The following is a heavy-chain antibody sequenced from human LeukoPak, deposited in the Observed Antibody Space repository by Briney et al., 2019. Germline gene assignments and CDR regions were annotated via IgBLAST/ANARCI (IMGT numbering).Heavy chain of an antibody. Sequence: KPSETLSLTCTVSGGSISSYYWSWIRQPAGKGLEWIGYIYYSGSTNYNPSLKSRVTVSVNTSTNHFSLKLSSVTAADTAVYYCARENTMIRGAFDAFDIWGQGTMVTVSS. D-gene: IGHD3-10*01. CDR3: ARENTMIRGAFDAFDI. J-gene: IGHJ3*02. CDR1: GGSISSYY. CDR2: IYYSGST. V-gene: IGHV4-59*01.